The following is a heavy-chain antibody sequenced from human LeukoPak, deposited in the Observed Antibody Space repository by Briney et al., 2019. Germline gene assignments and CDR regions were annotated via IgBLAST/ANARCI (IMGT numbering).Heavy chain of an antibody. Sequence: PSETLSLTCTVSGGSISSYYWSWLRQPPGKGLEWIGYIYYSGSTNYNPSLKSRVTISVDTSKNQFSLKLSSVTAADTAVYYCARGVYDSSSLFDYWGQGTLVTVSS. CDR2: IYYSGST. CDR1: GGSISSYY. D-gene: IGHD3-22*01. J-gene: IGHJ4*02. CDR3: ARGVYDSSSLFDY. V-gene: IGHV4-59*01.